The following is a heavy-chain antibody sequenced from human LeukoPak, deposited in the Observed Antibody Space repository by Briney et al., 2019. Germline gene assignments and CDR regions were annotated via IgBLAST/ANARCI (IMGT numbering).Heavy chain of an antibody. CDR3: AKDSSSWYVVLTPDY. Sequence: GGSLRLSCAASGFTLSSYGMHWVRQAPGKGLEWVAVISYDGSNKYYADSVKGRFTISRDNSKNTLYLQMNSLRAEDTAVYYCAKDSSSWYVVLTPDYWGQGTLVTVSS. CDR1: GFTLSSYG. V-gene: IGHV3-30*18. CDR2: ISYDGSNK. D-gene: IGHD6-13*01. J-gene: IGHJ4*02.